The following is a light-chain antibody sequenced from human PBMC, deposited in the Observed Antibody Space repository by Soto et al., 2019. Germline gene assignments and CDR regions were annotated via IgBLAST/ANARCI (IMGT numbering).Light chain of an antibody. CDR3: SSYRSTLTV. CDR1: TSDIGHYNY. Sequence: QSALTQPASVSGSPGQSVTISCTATTSDIGHYNYVSWYQQHPGKAPKLVIYEVSNRPLGVSSRYSGSKSGNTASLTISGLQAEDEADYYCSSYRSTLTVFGGGTKLTVL. V-gene: IGLV2-14*01. CDR2: EVS. J-gene: IGLJ3*02.